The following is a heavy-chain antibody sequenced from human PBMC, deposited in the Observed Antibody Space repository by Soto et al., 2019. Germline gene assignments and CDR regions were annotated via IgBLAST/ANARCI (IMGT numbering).Heavy chain of an antibody. CDR3: ARDGDYGGNSGGCLDY. J-gene: IGHJ4*02. CDR1: GYTFTSYY. D-gene: IGHD4-17*01. CDR2: INPSGGST. Sequence: QVQLVQSGAEVKKPGASVKVSCKASGYTFTSYYMHWVRQAPGQGLEWMGIINPSGGSTSYAQKFQGRVTMTSDTSTSTVYMELSSLRSEDTAVYYCARDGDYGGNSGGCLDYWGQGTLVTVSS. V-gene: IGHV1-46*01.